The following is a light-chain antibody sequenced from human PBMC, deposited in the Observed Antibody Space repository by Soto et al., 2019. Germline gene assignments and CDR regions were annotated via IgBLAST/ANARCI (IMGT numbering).Light chain of an antibody. CDR1: QSISRS. V-gene: IGKV3-15*01. CDR2: DAS. CDR3: HQYNSWPPGT. J-gene: IGKJ2*01. Sequence: EIVLTQSPAILSVSPGERATLSCRASQSISRSLAWYQQKPGQAPRLLISDASTRATGIPARFSGSGSGTEFTLTISSLQSEDFALYYCHQYNSWPPGTVGQGTQVAIK.